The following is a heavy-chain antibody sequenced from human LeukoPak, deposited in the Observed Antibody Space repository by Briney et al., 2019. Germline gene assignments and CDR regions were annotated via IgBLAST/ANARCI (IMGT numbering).Heavy chain of an antibody. V-gene: IGHV3-23*01. J-gene: IGHJ4*02. Sequence: GGSLRLSCAASGFTFSSHFMSRVRQAPGKGLEWVSGISGSGGDTFYADSVRGQFTISRDNSKNTLYLQMSSLRAEDTAVYYCARTPPHDDGGYSNPYWGQGTLVTVSS. D-gene: IGHD3-22*01. CDR2: ISGSGGDT. CDR3: ARTPPHDDGGYSNPY. CDR1: GFTFSSHF.